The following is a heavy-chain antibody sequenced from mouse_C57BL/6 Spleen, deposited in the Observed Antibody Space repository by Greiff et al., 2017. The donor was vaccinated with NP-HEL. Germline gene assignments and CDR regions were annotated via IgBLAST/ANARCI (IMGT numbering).Heavy chain of an antibody. CDR3: TYYGSSSYYFDY. CDR2: IDPENGDT. D-gene: IGHD1-1*01. Sequence: EVQLQQSGAELVRPGASVKLSCTASGFNIKDDYMHWVKQRPEQGLEWIGWIDPENGDTEYASKFQGKATITADTSSNTAYLQLSSLTSEDTAVYYCTYYGSSSYYFDYWGQGTTLTVSS. V-gene: IGHV14-4*01. J-gene: IGHJ2*01. CDR1: GFNIKDDY.